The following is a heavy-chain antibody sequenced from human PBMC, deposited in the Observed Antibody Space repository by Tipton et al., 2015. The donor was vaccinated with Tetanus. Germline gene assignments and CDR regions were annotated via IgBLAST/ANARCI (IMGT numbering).Heavy chain of an antibody. V-gene: IGHV4-4*02. CDR2: IYHSGRT. CDR1: GGSIINNNW. Sequence: TLSLTCSVSGGSIINNNWWTWVRQPPGKGLRGIGEIYHSGRTTYNPSLETRVPISVDESKNQFSLNLMSQTAADTSVYYCARGSPMFFWGQGPLVPVSP. CDR3: ARGSPMFF. D-gene: IGHD3-10*02. J-gene: IGHJ1*01.